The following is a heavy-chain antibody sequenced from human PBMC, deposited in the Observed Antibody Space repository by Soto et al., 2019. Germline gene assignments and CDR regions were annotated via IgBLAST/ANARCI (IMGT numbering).Heavy chain of an antibody. D-gene: IGHD3-16*01. CDR3: AKDQLGTLGSRGPHYYGMDG. Sequence: GGSLRLSCAASGFTFSSYGMHWVRQAPGKGLEWVAVISYDGSNKYYADSVKGRFTISRDNSKNTLYLQMNSLRAEDTAVYYCAKDQLGTLGSRGPHYYGMDGWGQGTTVTVSS. CDR1: GFTFSSYG. V-gene: IGHV3-30*18. CDR2: ISYDGSNK. J-gene: IGHJ6*02.